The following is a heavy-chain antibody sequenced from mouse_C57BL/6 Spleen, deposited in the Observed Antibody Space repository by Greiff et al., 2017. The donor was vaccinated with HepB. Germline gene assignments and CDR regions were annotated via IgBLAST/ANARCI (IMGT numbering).Heavy chain of an antibody. CDR1: GYAFSSSW. V-gene: IGHV1-82*01. CDR3: ARAELAAPFDY. D-gene: IGHD4-1*01. Sequence: VQLQQSGPELVKPGASVKISCKASGYAFSSSWMNWVKQRPGKGLEWIGRIYPGDGDTNYNGKFKGKATLTADKSSSTAYMQLSSLTSEDSAVYFCARAELAAPFDYWGQGTTLTVSS. CDR2: IYPGDGDT. J-gene: IGHJ2*01.